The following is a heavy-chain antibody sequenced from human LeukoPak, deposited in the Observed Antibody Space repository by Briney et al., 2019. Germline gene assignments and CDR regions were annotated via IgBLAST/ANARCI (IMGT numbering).Heavy chain of an antibody. D-gene: IGHD3-16*01. Sequence: PGGSLRLSCAASGFTFSSYSMNWVRQAPGKGLEWVSSISSSSSYIYYADSVKGRFTISRDNAKNSLYLQMNSLRAEDTAVYYCARGVRGTPHPPLDYGAQEPLAPVSS. CDR3: ARGVRGTPHPPLDY. CDR2: ISSSSSYI. CDR1: GFTFSSYS. J-gene: IGHJ4*02. V-gene: IGHV3-21*01.